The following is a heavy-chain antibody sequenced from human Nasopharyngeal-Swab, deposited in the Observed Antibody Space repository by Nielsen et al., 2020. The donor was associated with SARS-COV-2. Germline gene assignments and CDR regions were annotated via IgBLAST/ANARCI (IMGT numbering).Heavy chain of an antibody. Sequence: SETLSLTCTVSGGSISSYYWSWIRQPPGKGLEWIGYIYYSGSPNYNPSLKSRVTISVDTSKNQFSLKLSSVTAADTAVYYCARIPTIFGVVASYYFDYWGQGTLVTVSS. V-gene: IGHV4-59*01. D-gene: IGHD3-3*01. CDR1: GGSISSYY. CDR3: ARIPTIFGVVASYYFDY. J-gene: IGHJ4*02. CDR2: IYYSGSP.